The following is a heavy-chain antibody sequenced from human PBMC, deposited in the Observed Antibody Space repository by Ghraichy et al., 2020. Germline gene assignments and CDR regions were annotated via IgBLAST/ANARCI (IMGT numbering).Heavy chain of an antibody. J-gene: IGHJ6*02. Sequence: SETLSLTCAVYGGSFSGYHWSWSRQPPGKGLEWIGEINHISTPSYNPSLKSRVTISVDTSKNQFSLKLSSVTAADTAIYYCAKASYSSAWNQDHYGMDVWGQGTTVTVSS. D-gene: IGHD6-19*01. CDR1: GGSFSGYH. CDR3: AKASYSSAWNQDHYGMDV. CDR2: INHISTP. V-gene: IGHV4-34*01.